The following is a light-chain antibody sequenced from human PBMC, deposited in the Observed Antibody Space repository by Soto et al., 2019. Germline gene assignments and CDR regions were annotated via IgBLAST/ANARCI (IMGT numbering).Light chain of an antibody. CDR1: SSDVGDYNY. Sequence: QSALTQPASVSGSPGQSITISCTGTSSDVGDYNYVSWYQQHPGKAPKLMIYEVSNWPSGVSNRFSGSKSGNTASLTISGLQAEDEADYYCTSYSSSNTRVVFGGGTKVTVL. CDR3: TSYSSSNTRVV. V-gene: IGLV2-14*01. CDR2: EVS. J-gene: IGLJ2*01.